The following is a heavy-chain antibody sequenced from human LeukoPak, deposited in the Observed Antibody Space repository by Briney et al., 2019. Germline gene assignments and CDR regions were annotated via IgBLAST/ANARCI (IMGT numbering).Heavy chain of an antibody. J-gene: IGHJ4*02. V-gene: IGHV1-2*02. CDR3: ARPYYGSGSYYYFDY. Sequence: ASVKVSCKASGCTFTDCYMHWVRQAPGQGLEWMGWINPNSGGTSYAQKFQGRVTMTRDTSISTAYMEVSRLTSDDTAVYYCARPYYGSGSYYYFDYWGQGSLVTVSS. CDR1: GCTFTDCY. D-gene: IGHD3-10*01. CDR2: INPNSGGT.